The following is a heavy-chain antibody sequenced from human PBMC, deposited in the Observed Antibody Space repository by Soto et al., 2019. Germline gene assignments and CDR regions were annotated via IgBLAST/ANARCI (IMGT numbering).Heavy chain of an antibody. V-gene: IGHV3-48*01. CDR3: ARDGYFYGDNVEFDY. D-gene: IGHD4-17*01. Sequence: ESGGGLVQPGGSLRLSCAASGFTFSSYSMNWVRQAPGKGLEWVSYISSSSSTIYYADSVKGRFTISRDNAKNSLYLQMNSLRAEDTAVYYCARDGYFYGDNVEFDYWGQGTLVTVSS. CDR2: ISSSSSTI. CDR1: GFTFSSYS. J-gene: IGHJ4*02.